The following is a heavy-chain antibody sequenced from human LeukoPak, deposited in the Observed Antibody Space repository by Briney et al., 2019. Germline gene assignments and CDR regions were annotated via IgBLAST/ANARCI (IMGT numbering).Heavy chain of an antibody. CDR2: IGPLGDSI. J-gene: IGHJ4*02. D-gene: IGHD3-22*01. V-gene: IGHV3-23*01. CDR1: GFTFNNYA. Sequence: GESLRLSCVASGFTFNNYAMSWVRQAPGKGLEWVSSIGPLGDSIYYADSVKGRFTISRDNSKNRLDLQMNSLRAEDTAIYFCAKDLGSSGYLDYWGQGILVTVSS. CDR3: AKDLGSSGYLDY.